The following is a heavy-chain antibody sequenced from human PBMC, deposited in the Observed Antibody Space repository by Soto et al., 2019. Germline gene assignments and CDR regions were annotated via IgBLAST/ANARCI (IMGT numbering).Heavy chain of an antibody. J-gene: IGHJ4*02. V-gene: IGHV3-23*01. Sequence: EVQLLESGGGLVQPGRSLRLSCAASGFTFSNYAMSWVRQAPGQGLDWVSAISGSGGTTYYADSVKGRFTISRVSSKNSLFAQMTRRRAERAAVHSFAKLFVETGSNSGGPWSFQSRGQGTLVTVSS. CDR1: GFTFSNYA. CDR3: AKLFVETGSNSGGPWSFQS. CDR2: ISGSGGTT. D-gene: IGHD6-25*01.